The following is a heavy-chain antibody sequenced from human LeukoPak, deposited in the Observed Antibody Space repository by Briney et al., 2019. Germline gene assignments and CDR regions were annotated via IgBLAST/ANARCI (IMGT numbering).Heavy chain of an antibody. Sequence: ASVKVSCKASGYTFTSYYMHWVRQAPGQGLEWMGITNPSGGSTSYAQKFQGRVTMTRGTSTSTVYMELSSLRSEDTAVYYCARIFYDILTGLHDAFDIWGQGTMVTVSS. CDR1: GYTFTSYY. V-gene: IGHV1-46*01. CDR2: TNPSGGST. CDR3: ARIFYDILTGLHDAFDI. J-gene: IGHJ3*02. D-gene: IGHD3-9*01.